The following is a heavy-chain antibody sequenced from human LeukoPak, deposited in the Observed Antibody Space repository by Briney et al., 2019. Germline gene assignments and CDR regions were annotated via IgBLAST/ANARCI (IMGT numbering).Heavy chain of an antibody. Sequence: GGSLRLSCAASRFTFSTYAMSWVRQAPGRGPEWVSSISASGGEIRYADSVRGRFTISRDNFKNTLYLRMDSLRVEDTATYYCSKDLIPGSIGYFDCWGQGTPVTVSS. CDR2: ISASGGEI. V-gene: IGHV3-23*01. CDR3: SKDLIPGSIGYFDC. J-gene: IGHJ4*02. CDR1: RFTFSTYA. D-gene: IGHD3-10*01.